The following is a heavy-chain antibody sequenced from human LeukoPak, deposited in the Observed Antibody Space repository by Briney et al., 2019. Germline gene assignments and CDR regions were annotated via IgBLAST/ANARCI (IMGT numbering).Heavy chain of an antibody. CDR1: GFTFSSYS. CDR3: ARGRSSGWYYYYGMDV. Sequence: GGSLRLSCAASGFTFSSYSMNWVRQAPGKGLEWVSSISNSSSYIYYADSVKGRFTISRDNAKNSLYLQMNSLRAEDTAVYYCARGRSSGWYYYYGMDVWGQGTTVTVSS. CDR2: ISNSSSYI. D-gene: IGHD6-19*01. V-gene: IGHV3-21*01. J-gene: IGHJ6*02.